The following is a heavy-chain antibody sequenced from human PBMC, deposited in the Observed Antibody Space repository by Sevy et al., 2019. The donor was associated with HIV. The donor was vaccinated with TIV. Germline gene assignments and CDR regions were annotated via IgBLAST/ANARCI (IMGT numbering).Heavy chain of an antibody. CDR1: GGSISSGDYH. CDR3: ARSKNVYANALDFDS. CDR2: IFYSGTT. Sequence: SETLSLTCTVSGGSISSGDYHWNWIRQPPGKGLKWIGYIFYSGTTYYNPSLKSRVTVSVDTSNNQFSLKLTSVTAADTAIYYCARSKNVYANALDFDSWGQGTLVTVSS. J-gene: IGHJ4*02. D-gene: IGHD2-8*01. V-gene: IGHV4-30-4*01.